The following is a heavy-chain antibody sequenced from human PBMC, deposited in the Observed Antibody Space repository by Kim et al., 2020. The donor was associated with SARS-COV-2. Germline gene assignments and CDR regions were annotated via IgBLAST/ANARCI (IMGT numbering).Heavy chain of an antibody. J-gene: IGHJ6*02. CDR1: GFTFSSYW. V-gene: IGHV3-74*01. CDR3: ARVGPGDYYYGMDV. CDR2: INSDGSST. Sequence: GGSLRLSCAASGFTFSSYWMHWVRQAPGKGLVWVSRINSDGSSTSYADSVKGRFTISRDNAKNTLYLQMNRLRAEDTAVYYCARVGPGDYYYGMDVWCQGTTVTVSS.